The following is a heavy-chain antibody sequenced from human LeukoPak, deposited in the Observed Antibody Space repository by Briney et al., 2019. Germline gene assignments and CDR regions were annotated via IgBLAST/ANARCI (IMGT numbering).Heavy chain of an antibody. Sequence: VSVKVSCKASGYTFSGTGWYLYWLRQAPGQGLECMGWNHSNNGDTAYAQKFEGRVAMTRDTSISTAYMELRRLRPDDTAVYFCARDGPAQMVDLDYWGQGTLVTVSS. CDR1: GYTFSGTGWY. CDR3: ARDGPAQMVDLDY. CDR2: NHSNNGDT. J-gene: IGHJ4*02. D-gene: IGHD3-10*01. V-gene: IGHV1-2*02.